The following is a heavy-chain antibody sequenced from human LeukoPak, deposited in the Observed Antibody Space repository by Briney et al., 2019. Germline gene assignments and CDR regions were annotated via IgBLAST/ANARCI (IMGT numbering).Heavy chain of an antibody. CDR1: GYTFTSYD. J-gene: IGHJ6*03. CDR3: ARAHIVTTITDYYYMDV. CDR2: MNPNSGNT. D-gene: IGHD5-12*01. V-gene: IGHV1-8*01. Sequence: ASVKVSCKASGYTFTSYDINWVRQATGQGLEWMGWMNPNSGNTGYVQKFQGRVTMTRNTSMSTAYMELSSLRSEDTAVYYCARAHIVTTITDYYYMDVWGKRTTVTVSS.